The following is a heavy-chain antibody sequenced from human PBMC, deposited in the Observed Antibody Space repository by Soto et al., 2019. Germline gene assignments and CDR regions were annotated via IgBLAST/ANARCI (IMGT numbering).Heavy chain of an antibody. J-gene: IGHJ4*02. Sequence: QVQLQESGPGLVKPSQTLSLTCTVSGGSISSGGYYWSWIRQHPGKGLEWIGYIYYSGSTYYNPSPKRRVTMSVDTSKNPFSLKLSSVTAADTAVYYCARGGIAAAAPPDYWGQGTLVTVSS. D-gene: IGHD6-13*01. CDR1: GGSISSGGYY. V-gene: IGHV4-31*03. CDR2: IYYSGST. CDR3: ARGGIAAAAPPDY.